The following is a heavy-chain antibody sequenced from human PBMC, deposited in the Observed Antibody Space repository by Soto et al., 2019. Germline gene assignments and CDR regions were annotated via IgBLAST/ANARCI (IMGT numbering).Heavy chain of an antibody. CDR1: GYSFTSYW. CDR3: ASNVPYCSSTSCEAYYYYGMDV. CDR2: IDPSDSYT. Sequence: GESLKISCKGSGYSFTSYWISWVRQMPGKGLEWMGRIDPSDSYTNYSPSFQGHVTISADKSISTAYLQWSSLKASDTAMYYCASNVPYCSSTSCEAYYYYGMDVWGQGTTVTVS. V-gene: IGHV5-10-1*01. D-gene: IGHD2-2*01. J-gene: IGHJ6*02.